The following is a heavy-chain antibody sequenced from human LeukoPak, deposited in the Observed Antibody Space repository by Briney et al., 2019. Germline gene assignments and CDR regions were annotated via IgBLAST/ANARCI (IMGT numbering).Heavy chain of an antibody. J-gene: IGHJ4*02. CDR2: FYYSGGT. CDR3: ARRFSYDFWSGYYM. V-gene: IGHV4-39*01. Sequence: SQTLSLTCAVSGASISRGTYYWGWIRQPPGKGLEWIGSFYYSGGTYYNPSLKSRVTISVDTSKNQFSLKLTSVTAADTAVYYCARRFSYDFWSGYYMWGQGTLVTVSS. D-gene: IGHD3-3*01. CDR1: GASISRGTYY.